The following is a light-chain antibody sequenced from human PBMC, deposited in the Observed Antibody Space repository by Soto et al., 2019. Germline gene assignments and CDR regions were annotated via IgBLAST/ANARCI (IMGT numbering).Light chain of an antibody. J-gene: IGLJ2*01. V-gene: IGLV1-44*01. CDR2: NNN. Sequence: QSVLTQPPSASGTPGQRFTISCSGSSSNIGSNPVHWYQQLPGTAPKLLIHNNNQRPSGVPDRFSGSKSGTSASLAISGHQSEDEDDYYCAAWDASLNGVLFGGGTKLTVL. CDR3: AAWDASLNGVL. CDR1: SSNIGSNP.